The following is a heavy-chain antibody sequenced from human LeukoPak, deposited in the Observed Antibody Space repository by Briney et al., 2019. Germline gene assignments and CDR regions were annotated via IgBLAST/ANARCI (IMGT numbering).Heavy chain of an antibody. Sequence: GGSLRLSCAVSGFTFSTYSMTWFRQAPGRGLEWVSYISGSGSSIYYADSVKGRFTISRDNAKSSLYLQMNSLRDEDSAVYYCARGRDRGSHFDCWGQGTLVTVSS. CDR3: ARGRDRGSHFDC. CDR1: GFTFSTYS. J-gene: IGHJ4*02. D-gene: IGHD1-26*01. V-gene: IGHV3-48*02. CDR2: ISGSGSSI.